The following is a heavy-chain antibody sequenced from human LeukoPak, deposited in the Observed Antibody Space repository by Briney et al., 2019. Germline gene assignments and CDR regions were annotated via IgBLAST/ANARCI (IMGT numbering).Heavy chain of an antibody. D-gene: IGHD4-17*01. CDR2: ISSSSSYI. J-gene: IGHJ4*02. CDR1: GFTFSSYS. CDR3: ARSDGDLYFDY. V-gene: IGHV3-21*01. Sequence: SGGSLRLSCAASGFTFSSYSMNWVREAPGKGLECVSSISSSSSYIYYADAVKGRFTISRDNAKNSLYLQMNSLRAEDTAVYYCARSDGDLYFDYWGQGTLVTVSS.